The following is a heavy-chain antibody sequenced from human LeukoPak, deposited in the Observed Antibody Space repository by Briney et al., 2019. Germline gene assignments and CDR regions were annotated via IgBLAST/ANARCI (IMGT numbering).Heavy chain of an antibody. J-gene: IGHJ4*02. CDR2: INSDGGST. CDR3: ATRCTNGVCPFDY. D-gene: IGHD2-8*01. V-gene: IGHV3-74*01. Sequence: GGSLRLSCAASGFTVSSNYMSWVRQAPGKGLVWVSRINSDGGSTSYADSVKGRFTISRDNAKNTLYLQMNSLRAEDTAVYYCATRCTNGVCPFDYWGQGTLVTVSS. CDR1: GFTVSSNY.